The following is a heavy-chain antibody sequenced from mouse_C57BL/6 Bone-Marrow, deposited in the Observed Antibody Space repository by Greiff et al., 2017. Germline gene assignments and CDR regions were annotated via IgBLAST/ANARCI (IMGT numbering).Heavy chain of an antibody. D-gene: IGHD2-3*01. CDR1: GFSLTSYG. Sequence: QVQLQQSGPGLVQPSQSLSITCTVSGFSLTSYGVHWVRQSPGKGLEWLGVIWRGGSTDYTAAFMSRLSITKDNSKSQVFFKMNSLQADDTAIYDCAKGNGYYVGHWFAYWGQGTLVTVSA. J-gene: IGHJ3*01. V-gene: IGHV2-5*01. CDR3: AKGNGYYVGHWFAY. CDR2: IWRGGST.